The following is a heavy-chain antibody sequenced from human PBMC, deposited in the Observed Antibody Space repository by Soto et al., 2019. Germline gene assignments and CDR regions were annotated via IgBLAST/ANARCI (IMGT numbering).Heavy chain of an antibody. CDR2: ISATGHST. CDR1: GFTFDSYA. D-gene: IGHD2-21*02. J-gene: IGHJ4*02. Sequence: EVELLESGGGLVQPGGSLRLSCAASGFTFDSYAMAWVRQAPGTGLEWVSGISATGHSTNYADFVKGRFTISRDISKNTLYLQMNSLRAEDTAVYYCAKAHIVLVTAWVLDYWGQGTLVTVSS. CDR3: AKAHIVLVTAWVLDY. V-gene: IGHV3-23*01.